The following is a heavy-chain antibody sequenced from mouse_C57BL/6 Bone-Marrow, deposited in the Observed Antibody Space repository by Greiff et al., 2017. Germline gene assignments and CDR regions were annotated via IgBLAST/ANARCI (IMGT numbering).Heavy chain of an antibody. D-gene: IGHD3-1*01. J-gene: IGHJ4*01. Sequence: VQLVESGPGLVAPSQSLSITCTVSGFSLTSYAISWVRQPPGKGLEWLGVIWTGGGTTYYSALKSRLSISKDNSKSQVFLKMNSLQTDDTARYYCARKPARDAMDYWGQGTSVTVSS. V-gene: IGHV2-9-1*01. CDR3: ARKPARDAMDY. CDR2: IWTGGGT. CDR1: GFSLTSYA.